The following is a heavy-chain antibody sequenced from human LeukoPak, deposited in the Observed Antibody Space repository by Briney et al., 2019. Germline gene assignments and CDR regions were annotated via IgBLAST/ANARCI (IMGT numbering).Heavy chain of an antibody. CDR3: ARVISGNRMP. Sequence: ASVKVSCKASGYTFTSYDINWVQQATGQGPEWMGWMNPNSGNTGCAQKFQGRVTMTRDTSTNTAYMELSSLRSEDTAVYYCARVISGNRMPWGQGTLVTVSS. V-gene: IGHV1-8*01. CDR1: GYTFTSYD. D-gene: IGHD1-26*01. J-gene: IGHJ4*02. CDR2: MNPNSGNT.